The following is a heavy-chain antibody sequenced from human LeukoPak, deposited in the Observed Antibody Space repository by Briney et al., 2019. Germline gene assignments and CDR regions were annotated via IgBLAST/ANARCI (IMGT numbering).Heavy chain of an antibody. CDR1: GFTFSSYG. D-gene: IGHD2-8*01. J-gene: IGHJ5*02. Sequence: GGSLRLSCAASGFTFSSYGMSWVRQAPGKGLEWVSAISGSGGSTYYADSVKGRFTISRDNSKNTLYLQMNSLRAEDTAVYYCAREGGPDCTNGVCYSGWFDPWGQGTLVTVSS. CDR2: ISGSGGST. CDR3: AREGGPDCTNGVCYSGWFDP. V-gene: IGHV3-23*01.